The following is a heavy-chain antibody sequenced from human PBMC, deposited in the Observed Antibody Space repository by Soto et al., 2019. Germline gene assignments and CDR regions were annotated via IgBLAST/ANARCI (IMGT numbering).Heavy chain of an antibody. J-gene: IGHJ4*02. CDR3: AKEFQWLVDY. CDR1: GFTFSSYG. CDR2: ISYDGSNK. D-gene: IGHD6-19*01. Sequence: QVQLVESGGGVVQPGRSLRLSCAASGFTFSSYGMHWVRQAPGKGLEWVAVISYDGSNKYYADSVKGRFTISRDNSKNTLYLQMNSLRAEDTAVYYCAKEFQWLVDYWGQGTLVTVSS. V-gene: IGHV3-30*18.